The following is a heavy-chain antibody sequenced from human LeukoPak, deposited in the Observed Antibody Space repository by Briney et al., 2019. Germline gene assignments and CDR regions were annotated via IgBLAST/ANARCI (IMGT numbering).Heavy chain of an antibody. Sequence: SGTLSLTCAVSGGSISSSNWWGWVRQPPGKGLEWIGEIYHSGSTNYNPSLKSRVTISVDTSKNQFSLKLSSVTAADTAVYYCTRSSRLGGWFDPWGQGTLVTVSS. CDR1: GGSISSSNW. J-gene: IGHJ5*02. CDR2: IYHSGST. V-gene: IGHV4-4*02. D-gene: IGHD6-13*01. CDR3: TRSSRLGGWFDP.